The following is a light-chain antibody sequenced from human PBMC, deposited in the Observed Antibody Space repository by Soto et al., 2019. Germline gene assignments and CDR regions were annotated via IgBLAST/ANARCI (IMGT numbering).Light chain of an antibody. CDR1: SSDVGGYNY. J-gene: IGLJ1*01. CDR2: DVS. V-gene: IGLV2-14*01. Sequence: QSVLTQPASVSGSPGQSITVSCTGTSSDVGGYNYVSWYQQHPGKAPKLMISDVSNRPSGVSNRFSGSKSGNTASLTISGLQAEDEADYYCSSYTSSITHYVFGTGTKLTVL. CDR3: SSYTSSITHYV.